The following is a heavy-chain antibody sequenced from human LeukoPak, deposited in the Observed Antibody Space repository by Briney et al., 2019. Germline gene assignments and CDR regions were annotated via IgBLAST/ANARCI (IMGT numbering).Heavy chain of an antibody. D-gene: IGHD6-13*01. Sequence: SETLSLTCTVSGGSISSSSYYWGWIRQPPGKGLEWIEYIYYSGSTSYTPTLKSRVTISLDTSKNQFSLKLSSVTAADTAVYYCARSSSSWRYWYFDLWGRGTLVTVSS. CDR3: ARSSSSWRYWYFDL. CDR2: IYYSGST. V-gene: IGHV4-61*05. J-gene: IGHJ2*01. CDR1: GGSISSSSYY.